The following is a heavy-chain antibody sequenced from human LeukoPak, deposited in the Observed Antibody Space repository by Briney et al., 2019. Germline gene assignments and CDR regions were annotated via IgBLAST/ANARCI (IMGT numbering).Heavy chain of an antibody. Sequence: SETLSLTCTVSGGSISSYYWSWIRQPPGKGLEWIGYIYYSGSTNYNPSLKSRVTISVDTSKNQFSLKLSSVTAADTAVYYCANGRYYDSSRGYYFDYWGQGTLVTVSS. CDR2: IYYSGST. J-gene: IGHJ4*02. V-gene: IGHV4-59*12. D-gene: IGHD3-22*01. CDR1: GGSISSYY. CDR3: ANGRYYDSSRGYYFDY.